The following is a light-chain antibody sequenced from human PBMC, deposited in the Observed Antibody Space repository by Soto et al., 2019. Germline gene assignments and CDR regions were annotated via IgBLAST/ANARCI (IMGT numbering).Light chain of an antibody. V-gene: IGKV2-28*01. CDR2: LGS. CDR1: QSLLHSNGYNY. Sequence: DIVMTQSPLSLPVTPGDPASISCSSSQSLLHSNGYNYLDWYLQKPGQSPQLLIYLGSNRASGVPDRFSGSGSGTDFTLKISRVEAEDVGVYYCMQALQTPRLTFGGGTKGDIK. J-gene: IGKJ4*01. CDR3: MQALQTPRLT.